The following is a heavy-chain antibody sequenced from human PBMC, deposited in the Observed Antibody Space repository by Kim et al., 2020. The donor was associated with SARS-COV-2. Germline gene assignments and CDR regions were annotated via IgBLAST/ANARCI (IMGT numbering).Heavy chain of an antibody. J-gene: IGHJ6*01. Sequence: SETLSLTCTVSGGTISSYYWSWIRQPPGKGLEWIGYIYYSGSTNYNPSLKSRVTISVETSKNQISLKLSTVPAADTAVYYCARGQRIKYFGVVREMGVWG. CDR3: ARGQRIKYFGVVREMGV. V-gene: IGHV4-59*13. CDR1: GGTISSYY. CDR2: IYYSGST. D-gene: IGHD3-3*01.